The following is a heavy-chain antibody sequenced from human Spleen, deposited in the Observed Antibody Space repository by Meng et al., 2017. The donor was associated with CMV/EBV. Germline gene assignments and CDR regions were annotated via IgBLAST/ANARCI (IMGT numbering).Heavy chain of an antibody. CDR2: IYYSGNT. J-gene: IGHJ1*01. CDR1: GGSFSSDNYY. Sequence: SETLSLTCSVSGGSFSSDNYYWGWIRQPPGKGLEWIGSIYYSGNTYYKPSLQSRVSIWIDTSKNQFSLKLTSVTAADTAVYYCAKGGSGAFYTWGQGTLVTVSS. D-gene: IGHD2-15*01. V-gene: IGHV4-39*07. CDR3: AKGGSGAFYT.